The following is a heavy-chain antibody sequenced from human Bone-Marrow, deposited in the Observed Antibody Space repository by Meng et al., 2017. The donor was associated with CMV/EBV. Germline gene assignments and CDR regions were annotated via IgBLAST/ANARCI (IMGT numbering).Heavy chain of an antibody. CDR3: ARDVDGLN. CDR1: GFTFDDYG. J-gene: IGHJ4*02. CDR2: IKQDGSEK. Sequence: GESLKISCAASGFTFDDYGMSWVRQAPGKGLEWVANIKQDGSEKYYVDSVKGRFTISRDNAKNSLYLQMNSLRAEDTAVYYCARDVDGLNWGQGTLVTVSS. D-gene: IGHD5-24*01. V-gene: IGHV3-7*01.